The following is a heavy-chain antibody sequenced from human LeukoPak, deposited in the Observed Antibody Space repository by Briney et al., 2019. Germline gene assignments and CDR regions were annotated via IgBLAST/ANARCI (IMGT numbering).Heavy chain of an antibody. Sequence: PGGSLRLSCAASGFTISSYSMNWVRQAPGKGLEWVSSISSSSSYIYYADSVKGRFTISRDNAKNSLYLQMNSLRAEDTAVYYCALDPTGTTRNWFDPWGQGTLVTVSS. J-gene: IGHJ5*02. CDR2: ISSSSSYI. CDR1: GFTISSYS. D-gene: IGHD1-1*01. CDR3: ALDPTGTTRNWFDP. V-gene: IGHV3-21*01.